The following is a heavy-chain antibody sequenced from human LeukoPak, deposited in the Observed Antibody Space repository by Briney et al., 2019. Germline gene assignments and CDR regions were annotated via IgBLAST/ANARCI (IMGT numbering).Heavy chain of an antibody. J-gene: IGHJ4*02. D-gene: IGHD2-2*01. Sequence: SGTLSLTCTVSGGSISSGSYYWSWIRQPAGKGLEWIGRIYTSGSTNYNPSLKSRVTISVDTSKNQFSLKLSSVTAADTAVYYCARDRSVVPAAEASYFDYWGQGTLVTVSS. CDR1: GGSISSGSYY. CDR2: IYTSGST. CDR3: ARDRSVVPAAEASYFDY. V-gene: IGHV4-61*02.